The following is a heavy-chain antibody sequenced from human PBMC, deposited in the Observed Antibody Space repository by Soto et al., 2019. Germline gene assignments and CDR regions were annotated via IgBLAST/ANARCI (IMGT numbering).Heavy chain of an antibody. CDR2: IYYSGST. J-gene: IGHJ4*02. Sequence: QLQLQESGPGLLKPLETLSLTCTVSGGAVYADGYYWGWIRQSPGKGLEWIGNIYYSGSTYYNPSLESRVTISIDTSKNQFSLKMNSVTAADTAVYYCARRSGGRCYNYWGQGILVTVSS. V-gene: IGHV4-39*01. CDR3: ARRSGGRCYNY. D-gene: IGHD2-15*01. CDR1: GGAVYADGYY.